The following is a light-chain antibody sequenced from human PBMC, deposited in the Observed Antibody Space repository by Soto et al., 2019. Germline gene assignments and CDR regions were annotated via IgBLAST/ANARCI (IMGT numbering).Light chain of an antibody. CDR1: QSVNSN. J-gene: IGKJ1*01. Sequence: EIVMTQSPATLSVSPGEGATLSCRASQSVNSNLAWYQQTRGQAPRLLMFDASTRATGIPARFGGSGSGTEFTLTISSLQSEDFAIYYCQQYNNWPRTFGQGTKVEIK. CDR2: DAS. V-gene: IGKV3-15*01. CDR3: QQYNNWPRT.